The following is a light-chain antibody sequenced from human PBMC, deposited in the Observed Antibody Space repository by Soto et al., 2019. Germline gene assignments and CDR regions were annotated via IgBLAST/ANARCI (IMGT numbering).Light chain of an antibody. Sequence: ENVLTQSPGTLSLSPGERATLSCRASQSVSSSYLAWYQQKPGQAPRLLIYGASSRATGIPDRFSGSGSGTDFTLTISRLELEDFAVYYCQQYAGSPWTFGQGTKVEIK. CDR3: QQYAGSPWT. V-gene: IGKV3-20*01. CDR1: QSVSSSY. CDR2: GAS. J-gene: IGKJ1*01.